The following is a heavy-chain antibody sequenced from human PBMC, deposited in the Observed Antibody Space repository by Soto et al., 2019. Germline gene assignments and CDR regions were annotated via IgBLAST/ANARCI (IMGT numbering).Heavy chain of an antibody. J-gene: IGHJ4*02. CDR1: GGTIGDYY. V-gene: IGHV4-59*01. CDR2: IYYTGKT. Sequence: SETLSLTCSISGGTIGDYYWSWIRQPPGKGLEWLSYIYYTGKTEKNPPLERRVSISLGTSKNQFSLNLRSVTAADTAVYYCVRKHNTAGSFYXWGPGILFTVSX. CDR3: VRKHNTAGSFYX. D-gene: IGHD5-18*01.